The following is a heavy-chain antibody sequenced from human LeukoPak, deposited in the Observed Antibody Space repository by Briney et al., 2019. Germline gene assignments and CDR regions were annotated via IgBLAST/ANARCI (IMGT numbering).Heavy chain of an antibody. V-gene: IGHV3-74*01. J-gene: IGHJ3*02. CDR1: GFTFSSYW. CDR2: INSDGSST. D-gene: IGHD5-18*01. Sequence: GGSLRLSCAASGFTFSSYWMHWVRQAPGKGLVWVSRINSDGSSTSYADSVKGRFTISRDNAKNTLYLQMNSLRAEDTAVYYCAKALRRGYSYGPDAFDIWGQGTMVTVSS. CDR3: AKALRRGYSYGPDAFDI.